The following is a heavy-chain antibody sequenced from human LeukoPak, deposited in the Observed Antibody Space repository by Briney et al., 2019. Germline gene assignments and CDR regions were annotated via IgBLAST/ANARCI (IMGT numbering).Heavy chain of an antibody. V-gene: IGHV1-18*01. J-gene: IGHJ4*02. CDR2: ISAYNGNT. CDR3: ARNGHDYGRTFPFDY. D-gene: IGHD4-17*01. Sequence: ASVKVSCKASGYTFTSYGISWVRQAAGQGLEWIGCISAYNGNTNYAQKLQGRVTMTTDTSTSTAYMELRSLRSDDTAVYYCARNGHDYGRTFPFDYWGQGTLVTVSS. CDR1: GYTFTSYG.